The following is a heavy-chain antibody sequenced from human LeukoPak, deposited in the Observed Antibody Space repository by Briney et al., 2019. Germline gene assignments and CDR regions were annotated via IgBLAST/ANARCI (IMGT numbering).Heavy chain of an antibody. CDR2: ISGSGGST. V-gene: IGHV3-23*01. CDR1: GFTFSSYA. J-gene: IGHJ4*02. CDR3: AKDPGIAVAGTFDY. D-gene: IGHD6-19*01. Sequence: GGSLRLSCAASGFTFSSYAMSWVRQAPGKGLEWVSGISGSGGSTYYADSVKGRFTISRDNSKNTPYLQMNSLRAEDTAVYYCAKDPGIAVAGTFDYWGQGTLVTVSS.